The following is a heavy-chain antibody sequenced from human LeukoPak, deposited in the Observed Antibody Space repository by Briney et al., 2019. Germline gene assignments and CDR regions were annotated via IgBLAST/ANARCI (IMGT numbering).Heavy chain of an antibody. CDR3: AKDDGRWLQIDY. CDR2: ISYDGSNK. CDR1: GSTFSSYG. Sequence: PGGSLRLSCAASGSTFSSYGMHWVRQAPGKGLEWVAVISYDGSNKYYADSVKGRFTISRDNSKNTLYLQMNSLRAEDTAVYYCAKDDGRWLQIDYWGQGTLVTVSS. V-gene: IGHV3-30*18. D-gene: IGHD5-24*01. J-gene: IGHJ4*02.